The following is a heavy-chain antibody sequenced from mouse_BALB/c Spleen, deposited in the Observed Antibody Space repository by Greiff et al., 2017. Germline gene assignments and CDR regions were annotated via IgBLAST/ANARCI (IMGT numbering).Heavy chain of an antibody. V-gene: IGHV5-17*02. CDR1: GFTFSSFG. CDR2: ISSGSSTI. Sequence: VQLKESGGGLVQPGGSRKLSCAASGFTFSSFGMHWVRQAPEKGLEWVAYISSGSSTIYYADTVKGRFTISRDNPKNTLFLQMTSLRSEDTAMYYCARGDRYDVSWFAYWGQGTLVTVSA. J-gene: IGHJ3*01. CDR3: ARGDRYDVSWFAY. D-gene: IGHD2-14*01.